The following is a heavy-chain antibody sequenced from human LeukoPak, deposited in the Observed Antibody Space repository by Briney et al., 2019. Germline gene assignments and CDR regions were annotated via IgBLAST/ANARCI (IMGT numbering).Heavy chain of an antibody. CDR2: IYTSGST. J-gene: IGHJ5*02. CDR1: GGSISSYY. CDR3: ARGRYYYDSSGYSNWFDP. V-gene: IGHV4-4*07. D-gene: IGHD3-22*01. Sequence: SETLSLTCTVSGGSISSYYWSWIRQPAGKGPEWIGRIYTSGSTNYNPSLKSRVTMSVDTSKNQFSLKLSSVTAADTAVYYCARGRYYYDSSGYSNWFDPWGQGTLVTVSS.